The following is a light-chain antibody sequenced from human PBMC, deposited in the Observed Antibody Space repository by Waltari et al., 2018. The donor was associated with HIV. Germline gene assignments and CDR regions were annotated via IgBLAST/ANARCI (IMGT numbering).Light chain of an antibody. Sequence: SCTGASSDVGGYKYVSWYQHHPGKAPKLMIYDVSERPSGVSNRFSGSKSGNTASLTISGLQAEDEADYYCCSYAGSSTLLFGGGTKVTVL. CDR1: SSDVGGYKY. CDR2: DVS. J-gene: IGLJ3*02. CDR3: CSYAGSSTLL. V-gene: IGLV2-23*02.